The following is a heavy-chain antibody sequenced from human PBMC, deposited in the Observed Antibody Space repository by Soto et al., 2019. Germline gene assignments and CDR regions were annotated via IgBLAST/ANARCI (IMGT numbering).Heavy chain of an antibody. V-gene: IGHV1-69*01. Sequence: SVRVSFTSSRVSFSKFIVTWVLQAPGLLLECVGGIIPIFGTANYAQKFQGRVTITADESTSTSYMEVNSLRAEDTAVYYCARVYYYDSSGPGPHPGMDVWGQGTTVTGSS. CDR1: RVSFSKFI. D-gene: IGHD3-22*01. J-gene: IGHJ6*02. CDR2: IIPIFGTA. CDR3: ARVYYYDSSGPGPHPGMDV.